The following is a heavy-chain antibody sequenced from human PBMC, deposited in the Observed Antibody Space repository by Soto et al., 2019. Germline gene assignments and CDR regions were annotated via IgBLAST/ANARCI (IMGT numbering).Heavy chain of an antibody. CDR3: ARERHWFDP. V-gene: IGHV4-34*01. J-gene: IGHJ5*02. Sequence: SETLSLTCAVYGGSFSGYYWSWIRQPPGKGLEWIGEINHSGSTNYNPPLKSRVTISVDTSKNQFSLKLSSVTAADTAVYYCARERHWFDPWGQGTLVTVSS. CDR1: GGSFSGYY. CDR2: INHSGST.